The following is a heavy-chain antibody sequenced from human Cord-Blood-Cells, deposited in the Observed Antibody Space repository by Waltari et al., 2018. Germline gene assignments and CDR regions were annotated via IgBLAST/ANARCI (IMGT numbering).Heavy chain of an antibody. D-gene: IGHD2-2*01. V-gene: IGHV7-4-1*02. CDR2: INTDTGNP. J-gene: IGHJ4*02. Sequence: QVQLVQSGSELKKPGASVKVSCNASGYTFTSYAMNWVRPAPGQGLEWMGWINTDTGNPTYAQGFTGLFVFSLDTSVSTAYLQISSLKAEDTAVYYCAQGCSSTSCPMPHFDYWGQGTLVTVSS. CDR3: AQGCSSTSCPMPHFDY. CDR1: GYTFTSYA.